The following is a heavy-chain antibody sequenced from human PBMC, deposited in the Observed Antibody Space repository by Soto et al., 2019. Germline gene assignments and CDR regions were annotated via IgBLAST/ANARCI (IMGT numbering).Heavy chain of an antibody. CDR1: GGSFSGYY. J-gene: IGHJ4*02. D-gene: IGHD2-2*01. CDR2: INHSGST. V-gene: IGHV4-34*01. Sequence: QVQLQQWGAGLLKPSETLSLTCAVYGGSFSGYYWSWIRQPPGKGLEWIGEINHSGSTNYNPSLKSRVTISVDTSKNYFSLKLSSVTAADTAVYYCARGRNRGYCSSTSCYLPTLSRGFDYWGQGTLVTVSS. CDR3: ARGRNRGYCSSTSCYLPTLSRGFDY.